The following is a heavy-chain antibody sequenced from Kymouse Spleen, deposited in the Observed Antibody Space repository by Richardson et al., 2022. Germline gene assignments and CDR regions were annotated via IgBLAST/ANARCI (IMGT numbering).Heavy chain of an antibody. D-gene: IGHD6-6*01. V-gene: IGHV4-34*01. CDR2: INHSGST. Sequence: QVQLQQWGAGLLKPSETLSLTCAVYGGSFSGYYWSWIRQPPGKGLEWIGEINHSGSTNYNPSLKSRVTISVDTSKNQFSLKLSSVTAADTAVYYCARGRSSSGGYYYYGMDVWGQGTTVTVSS. J-gene: IGHJ6*02. CDR3: ARGRSSSGGYYYYGMDV. CDR1: GGSFSGYY.